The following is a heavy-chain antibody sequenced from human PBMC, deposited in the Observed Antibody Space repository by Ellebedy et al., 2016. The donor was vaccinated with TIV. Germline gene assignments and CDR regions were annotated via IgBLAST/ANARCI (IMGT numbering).Heavy chain of an antibody. CDR2: ISAYNGNT. Sequence: ASVKVSXXASGYTFTSYGISWVRQAPGQGLEWMGWISAYNGNTNYAQKLQGRVTMTTDTSTSTAYMELSSLRSEDTAVYYCARVPVVVAATNYYGMDVWGQGTTVTVSS. CDR1: GYTFTSYG. J-gene: IGHJ6*02. V-gene: IGHV1-18*01. CDR3: ARVPVVVAATNYYGMDV. D-gene: IGHD2-15*01.